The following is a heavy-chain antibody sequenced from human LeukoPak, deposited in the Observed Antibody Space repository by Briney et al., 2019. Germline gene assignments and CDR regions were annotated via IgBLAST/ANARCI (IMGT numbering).Heavy chain of an antibody. CDR3: ARGSGNYDFWSGYYYGTLDY. CDR1: GFTFSSYW. CDR2: INSDGSST. D-gene: IGHD3-3*01. V-gene: IGHV3-74*01. J-gene: IGHJ4*02. Sequence: GGSLRLSCAASGFTFSSYWMHWVRQAPGKGLVWVSRINSDGSSTSYADSLKGRFTISRGNAKNTLYLQMNSLRDEDTAVYYCARGSGNYDFWSGYYYGTLDYWGQGTLVTVSS.